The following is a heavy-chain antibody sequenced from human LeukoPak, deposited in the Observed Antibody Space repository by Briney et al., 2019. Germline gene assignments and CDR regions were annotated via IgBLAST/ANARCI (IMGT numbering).Heavy chain of an antibody. CDR2: ISSSGSTI. D-gene: IGHD4-17*01. Sequence: GGSLRLSCAASGFTFSSYEMNWVRQAPGKGLEWVSYISSSGSTIYYADSVKGRFTISRDNAKNSLYLQMNSLRAEDTAVYYCARGVTATVTHYYYYMDVWGKGTTVTISS. J-gene: IGHJ6*03. V-gene: IGHV3-48*03. CDR1: GFTFSSYE. CDR3: ARGVTATVTHYYYYMDV.